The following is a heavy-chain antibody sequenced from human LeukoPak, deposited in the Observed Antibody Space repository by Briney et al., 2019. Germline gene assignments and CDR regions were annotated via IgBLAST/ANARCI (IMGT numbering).Heavy chain of an antibody. Sequence: GGSLRLSCAASGFTVSSNYMSWVRKAPGKGLEWVSVIYSGGSTYYADSVKGRFTISRDNSKNTLYLQMNSLRAEDTAVYYCARVLAAAGLVFDYWGQGTLVTVSS. CDR3: ARVLAAAGLVFDY. CDR1: GFTVSSNY. J-gene: IGHJ4*02. V-gene: IGHV3-66*02. D-gene: IGHD6-13*01. CDR2: IYSGGST.